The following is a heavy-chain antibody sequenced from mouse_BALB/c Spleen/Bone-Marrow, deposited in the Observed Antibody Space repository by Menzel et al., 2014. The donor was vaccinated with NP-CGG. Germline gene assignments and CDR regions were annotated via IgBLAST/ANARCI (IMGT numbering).Heavy chain of an antibody. V-gene: IGHV1-69*01. CDR1: GYTFTDYW. D-gene: IGHD2-14*01. CDR2: IDTSDSYT. Sequence: VQLQQSGAELVMPGASVKMSCKASGYTFTDYWMHWVKQRPGQGLEWIGAIDTSDSYTSYNQKFKGKATLTVDESSSTAYMQRSSLTSEDSAVYYCARSDYRYDPFAYWGQGTLVTVSA. J-gene: IGHJ3*01. CDR3: ARSDYRYDPFAY.